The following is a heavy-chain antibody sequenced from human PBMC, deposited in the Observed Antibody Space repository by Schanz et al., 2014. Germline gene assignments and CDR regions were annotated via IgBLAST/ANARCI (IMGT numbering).Heavy chain of an antibody. CDR3: ARIGGSVFDY. D-gene: IGHD3-10*01. CDR2: IGNGGVTI. V-gene: IGHV3-11*01. CDR1: GFIFSDYF. J-gene: IGHJ4*02. Sequence: VQLVESGGGLVKPGGFLRLSCAASGFIFSDYFMAWIRQPPGRGLEWVSYIGNGGVTIYYADSVKGRFTISRDNSKNSLYLQMNSLRAEDTAVYYCARIGGSVFDYWAQGTLVTVSS.